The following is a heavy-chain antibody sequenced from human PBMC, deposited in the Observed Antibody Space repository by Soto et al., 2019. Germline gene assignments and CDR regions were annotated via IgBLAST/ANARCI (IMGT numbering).Heavy chain of an antibody. CDR3: ARDYMDTSMVRTQHYYGVDV. Sequence: SETLSLTCTVSGGSISSGDYYWSWVRQPPGKGLEWIGFIYYSGSTYYNPSLKSRVTISVDTSKNQFSLKLSSVSAADTAVYYCARDYMDTSMVRTQHYYGVDVWGQGTTVTVSS. CDR1: GGSISSGDYY. J-gene: IGHJ6*02. D-gene: IGHD5-18*01. V-gene: IGHV4-30-4*01. CDR2: IYYSGST.